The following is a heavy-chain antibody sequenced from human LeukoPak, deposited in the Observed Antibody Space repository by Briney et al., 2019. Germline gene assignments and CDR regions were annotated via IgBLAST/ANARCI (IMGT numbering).Heavy chain of an antibody. Sequence: ASVKVSCETSGYTFTSYYIHWVRQAPGQGLEWMGIIFPSGTTYAQKFQGGVTMTRDTSTSTVYMELSSLGSEDTAVYYCAREFPATYNFDHWGQGTLVTVSS. CDR1: GYTFTSYY. J-gene: IGHJ4*02. CDR3: AREFPATYNFDH. CDR2: IFPSGT. V-gene: IGHV1-46*01.